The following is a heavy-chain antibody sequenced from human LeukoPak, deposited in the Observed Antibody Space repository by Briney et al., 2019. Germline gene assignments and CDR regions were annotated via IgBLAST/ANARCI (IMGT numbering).Heavy chain of an antibody. CDR3: ASLYSGSYEAYYGMDV. CDR1: GFTFRSYN. V-gene: IGHV3-30-3*01. D-gene: IGHD1-26*01. Sequence: GGSLRLSCAASGFTFRSYNMHWVRQAPGKGLEWVAVIWYDGSNKYYADSVKGRFTISRDNAKNSLYLQMNSLRAEDTAVYYCASLYSGSYEAYYGMDVWGQGTTVTVSS. J-gene: IGHJ6*02. CDR2: IWYDGSNK.